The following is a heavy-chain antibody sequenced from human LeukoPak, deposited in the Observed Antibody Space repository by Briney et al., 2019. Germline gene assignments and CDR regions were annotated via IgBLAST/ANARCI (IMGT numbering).Heavy chain of an antibody. CDR3: ARDRVLMVYGNAFDI. D-gene: IGHD2-8*01. CDR1: GGSISSYY. Sequence: PSETLSLTCTVSGGSISSYYWSWIRQPPGKGLEWIGYIYYRGNANYNPSLKSRLTISVDTSKNQFSLKLSSVTAADTAVYYCARDRVLMVYGNAFDIWGQGTMVTVSS. J-gene: IGHJ3*02. V-gene: IGHV4-59*12. CDR2: IYYRGNA.